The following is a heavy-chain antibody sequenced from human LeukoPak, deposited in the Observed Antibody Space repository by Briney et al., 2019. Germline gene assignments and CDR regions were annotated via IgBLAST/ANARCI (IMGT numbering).Heavy chain of an antibody. V-gene: IGHV2-70*04. J-gene: IGHJ4*02. Sequence: SGPTLVNPTQTLTLTCIFSGFSLSTSGMRARWIRQAPGKALEWLARIDWDEDKFYSTSLKTRLTISKDTSKNQVVLTMTNMYPVDTATYYCARMASQGYFDYWGQGTLVTVSS. CDR1: GFSLSTSGMR. CDR3: ARMASQGYFDY. CDR2: IDWDEDK.